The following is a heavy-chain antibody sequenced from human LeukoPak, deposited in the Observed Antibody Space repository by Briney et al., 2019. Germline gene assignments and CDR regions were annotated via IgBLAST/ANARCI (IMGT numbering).Heavy chain of an antibody. Sequence: SETLSLTCTVSGGSISSYYWSWIRQPPGKGLEWIGYIYYSGSTNYNPSLKSRVTISVDTSKNQFSLKLSSVTAADTAVYYCSRRLAYCGGDCSHFDYWGQGTLGNGSS. V-gene: IGHV4-59*08. CDR3: SRRLAYCGGDCSHFDY. CDR2: IYYSGST. CDR1: GGSISSYY. J-gene: IGHJ4*02. D-gene: IGHD2-21*02.